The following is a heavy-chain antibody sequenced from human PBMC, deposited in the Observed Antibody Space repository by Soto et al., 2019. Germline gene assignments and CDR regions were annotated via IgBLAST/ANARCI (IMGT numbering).Heavy chain of an antibody. CDR3: TRTRVIYCSGGSCYGHFDY. CDR1: GDSVSGNSAA. J-gene: IGHJ4*02. D-gene: IGHD2-15*01. Sequence: PSQTLSLTCVIFGDSVSGNSAAWNWIRQSTSRGLEWLGRTYYRSKWYNDYAVSVKSRIIINPDTSKNQFSLQLNSVTPEDTAVYYCTRTRVIYCSGGSCYGHFDYWGQGTLVTVSS. CDR2: TYYRSKWYN. V-gene: IGHV6-1*01.